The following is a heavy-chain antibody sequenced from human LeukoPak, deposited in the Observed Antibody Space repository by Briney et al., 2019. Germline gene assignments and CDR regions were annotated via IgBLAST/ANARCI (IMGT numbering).Heavy chain of an antibody. J-gene: IGHJ6*02. Sequence: GGSLRLSCAASGFTFSSYAMSWVRQSPGKGLEWVSAISGSGGSTYYADSVKGRFTISRDNSKNTLYLQMNSLRAEDTAVYYCAKDLWAAAAHYYYYGMDVWGQGTTVTVSS. CDR2: ISGSGGST. V-gene: IGHV3-23*01. CDR1: GFTFSSYA. D-gene: IGHD6-25*01. CDR3: AKDLWAAAAHYYYYGMDV.